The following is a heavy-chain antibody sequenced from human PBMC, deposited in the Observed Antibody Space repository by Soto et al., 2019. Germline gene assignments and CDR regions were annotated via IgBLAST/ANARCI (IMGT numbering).Heavy chain of an antibody. CDR2: ISGSGGST. V-gene: IGHV3-23*01. D-gene: IGHD2-2*01. CDR3: TIFPYCRSTSCLYYFDY. CDR1: GFTFSSYA. Sequence: GGSLRLSCAASGFTFSSYAMSWVRQAPGKGLEWVSSISGSGGSTSYADSVKGRFTISRDNSKNTLYLQINSMRAEDTAVYYCTIFPYCRSTSCLYYFDYWGQGTLVPVSS. J-gene: IGHJ4*02.